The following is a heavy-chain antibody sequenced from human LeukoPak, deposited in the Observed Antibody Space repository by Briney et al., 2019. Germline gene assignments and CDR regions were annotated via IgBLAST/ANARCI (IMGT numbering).Heavy chain of an antibody. J-gene: IGHJ4*02. CDR2: IYYSGST. V-gene: IGHV4-39*01. CDR3: ARSLSRGVALDY. CDR1: GGSISSSSYY. Sequence: PSETLSLTCTVSGGSISSSSYYWGWIRQPPGKGLEWIGSIYYSGSTYYNPSLKSRVTISVDTSKNQFSLKLSSVTAADTAVYYCARSLSRGVALDYWGQGTLVTASS. D-gene: IGHD1-26*01.